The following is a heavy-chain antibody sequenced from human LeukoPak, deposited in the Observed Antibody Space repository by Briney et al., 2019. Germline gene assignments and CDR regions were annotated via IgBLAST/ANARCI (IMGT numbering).Heavy chain of an antibody. CDR2: IKQDGSNK. Sequence: PGGSLRLSCAASGFTFSSYWMSWVRQAPGKGLEWVANIKQDGSNKYYADSVKGRFTISRDNSKNTLYLQMNSLRAEDTAVYYCAKDFRYYDSSGYYLGEYFDYWGQGTLVTVSS. D-gene: IGHD3-22*01. CDR1: GFTFSSYW. J-gene: IGHJ4*02. V-gene: IGHV3-7*01. CDR3: AKDFRYYDSSGYYLGEYFDY.